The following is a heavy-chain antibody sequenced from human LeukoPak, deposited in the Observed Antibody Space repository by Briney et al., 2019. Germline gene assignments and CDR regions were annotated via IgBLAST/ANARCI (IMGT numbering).Heavy chain of an antibody. CDR3: ARALTLRGYSCYDP. CDR1: GGSFSGYY. J-gene: IGHJ5*02. CDR2: INHSGST. V-gene: IGHV4-34*01. D-gene: IGHD5-12*01. Sequence: SETMSLTCAVYGGSFSGYYWSWIRQPPGKGLEWIGEINHSGSTNYNPSLKSRVTISVDTSKNQFSLKLSSVTAADTAVYYCARALTLRGYSCYDPWGQGTLVTVSS.